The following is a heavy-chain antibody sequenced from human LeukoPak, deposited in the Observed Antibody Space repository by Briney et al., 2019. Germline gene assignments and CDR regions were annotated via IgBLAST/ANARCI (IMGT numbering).Heavy chain of an antibody. D-gene: IGHD2-2*01. V-gene: IGHV4-34*01. Sequence: SETLSLTCAVYGGSFSGYYWSWIRQPPGKGREWIGEINHSGSTNYNPSLKSRVTISVDTSKNQFSLKLSSVTAADTAVYYCARGKNHWVVVPAAMGGWFDPWGQGTLVTVSS. CDR2: INHSGST. CDR1: GGSFSGYY. CDR3: ARGKNHWVVVPAAMGGWFDP. J-gene: IGHJ5*02.